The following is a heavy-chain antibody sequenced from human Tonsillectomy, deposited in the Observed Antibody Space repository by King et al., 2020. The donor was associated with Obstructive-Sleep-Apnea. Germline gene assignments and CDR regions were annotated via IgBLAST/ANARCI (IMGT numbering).Heavy chain of an antibody. CDR1: RLNFSSYS. J-gene: IGHJ4*02. Sequence: EVQLVESGGGLVKPGGSLRLSCEASRLNFSSYSMNWIRQAPGKGLEWVSSISSRSHIIYYADSVKGRFTISRDNAKNTLYLQMSSLRVEDTAVYYCAGDEDLDWLRRRYFEYWGQGTLVTVSS. V-gene: IGHV3-21*01. D-gene: IGHD3-9*01. CDR3: AGDEDLDWLRRRYFEY. CDR2: ISSRSHII.